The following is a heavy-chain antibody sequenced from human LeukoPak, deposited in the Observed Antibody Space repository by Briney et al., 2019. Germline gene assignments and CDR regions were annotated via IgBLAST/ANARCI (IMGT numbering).Heavy chain of an antibody. V-gene: IGHV3-21*01. J-gene: IGHJ4*02. CDR1: GFTFSRYA. Sequence: PGGSLRLSCAASGFTFSRYAMNWVRQAPGKGLEWVSSISTTSSSSYIHYADSMKGRFTISRDNAKSSLYLQMNSLRAEDTAVYYCVREVYAAVTDFDYWGQGTLVTVSS. CDR2: ISTTSSSSYI. CDR3: VREVYAAVTDFDY. D-gene: IGHD2-8*01.